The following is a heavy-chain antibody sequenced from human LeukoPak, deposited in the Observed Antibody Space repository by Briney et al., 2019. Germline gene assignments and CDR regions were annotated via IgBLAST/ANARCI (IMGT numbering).Heavy chain of an antibody. CDR3: ARGRDLSSIAARRFDP. D-gene: IGHD6-6*01. CDR1: GGSFSGYY. CDR2: INHSGST. J-gene: IGHJ5*02. Sequence: SETLSLTCAVYGGSFSGYYWRWLRQPPGKGLEWIGEINHSGSTNYNPSLKSRVTISVDTPKNQYSLKLSSETAADTAVYYCARGRDLSSIAARRFDPWGQGTLVTVSS. V-gene: IGHV4-34*01.